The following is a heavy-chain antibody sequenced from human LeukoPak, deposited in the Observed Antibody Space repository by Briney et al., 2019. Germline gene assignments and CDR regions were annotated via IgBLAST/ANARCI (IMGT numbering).Heavy chain of an antibody. D-gene: IGHD6-13*01. CDR1: GYTFTSYG. Sequence: ASVKVSCKASGYTFTSYGISWVRQAPGQGLEWMGWISAYNGNTNYAQKLQGRVTMTTDTSTSTAYMELRSLRSDDTAVYYCARVWDSSSWYSEEHLDYWGQGTLVTVSS. J-gene: IGHJ4*02. V-gene: IGHV1-18*01. CDR3: ARVWDSSSWYSEEHLDY. CDR2: ISAYNGNT.